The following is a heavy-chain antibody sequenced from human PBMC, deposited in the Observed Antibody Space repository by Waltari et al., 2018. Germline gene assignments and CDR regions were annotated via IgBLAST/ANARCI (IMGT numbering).Heavy chain of an antibody. CDR1: GGTFSSYA. Sequence: QVQLVQSGAEVKKPGSSVKVSCKASGGTFSSYAISWVRQAPGQGLEWMGRIIPIFGTANYAQKFQGRVTITADESTSTAYMELSSLRSEDTAVYYCASGYYYGSGSYLSYWFDPWGQGTLVTVSS. CDR3: ASGYYYGSGSYLSYWFDP. V-gene: IGHV1-69*15. CDR2: IIPIFGTA. J-gene: IGHJ5*02. D-gene: IGHD3-10*01.